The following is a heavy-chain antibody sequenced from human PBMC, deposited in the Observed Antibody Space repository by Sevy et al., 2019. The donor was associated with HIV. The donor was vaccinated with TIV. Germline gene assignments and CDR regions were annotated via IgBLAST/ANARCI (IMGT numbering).Heavy chain of an antibody. V-gene: IGHV3-53*01. J-gene: IGHJ4*02. D-gene: IGHD6-19*01. CDR2: IFGDNKT. CDR3: ARGDQWLNFNY. Sequence: GGSLRLSCVVSGFTISSNYMSWVRQAPGKGLEWVSVIFGDNKTYYADFVKGRFTISRVNSKNTLYLQMNSLRAEDTAIYYCARGDQWLNFNYWGQGTLVTVSS. CDR1: GFTISSNY.